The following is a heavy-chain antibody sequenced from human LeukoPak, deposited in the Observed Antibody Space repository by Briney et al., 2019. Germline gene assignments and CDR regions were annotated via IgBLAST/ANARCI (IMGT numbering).Heavy chain of an antibody. D-gene: IGHD4-17*01. Sequence: PGGSLRLSCAASGFTFSSYDMSWVRQAPGKGLEWVSVISGSGGSTNYADSVKGRFTISRDNSKSTLSLQMNSLRAEDTALYFCAKGKDGDYASSSDYWGQGTLVTVSS. V-gene: IGHV3-23*01. CDR2: ISGSGGST. CDR3: AKGKDGDYASSSDY. J-gene: IGHJ4*02. CDR1: GFTFSSYD.